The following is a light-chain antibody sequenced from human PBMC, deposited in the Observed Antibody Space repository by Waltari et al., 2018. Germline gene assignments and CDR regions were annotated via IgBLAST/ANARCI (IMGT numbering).Light chain of an antibody. Sequence: QSVLTQPPSVSGAPGQRVTISCTGSSSNIGAGYDVHWYQPLPGTAPKLLIYGNSIRPSWVPDRFSGSKSGTSASLAITGLQAEDEADYYCQSYDSSLSGSRVFGGGTKLTVL. CDR1: SSNIGAGYD. CDR3: QSYDSSLSGSRV. V-gene: IGLV1-40*01. CDR2: GNS. J-gene: IGLJ2*01.